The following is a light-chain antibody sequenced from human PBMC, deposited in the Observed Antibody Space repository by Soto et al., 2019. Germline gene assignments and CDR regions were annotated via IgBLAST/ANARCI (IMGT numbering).Light chain of an antibody. CDR2: DAS. V-gene: IGKV1-5*01. CDR3: QQYNSLWT. CDR1: QSIINW. Sequence: DIQMTQSPSTLSASVGDRVTITCRASQSIINWLAWYQQKPGKAPNLLIYDASSLESGVPSRFSGSGSGTVFTLTISSLQPDDFATYYCQQYNSLWTFGQGTKVEIK. J-gene: IGKJ1*01.